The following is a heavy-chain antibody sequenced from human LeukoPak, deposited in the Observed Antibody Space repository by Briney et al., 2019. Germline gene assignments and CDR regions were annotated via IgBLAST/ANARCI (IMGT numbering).Heavy chain of an antibody. J-gene: IGHJ4*02. V-gene: IGHV3-30*04. CDR1: GFTFSSYA. CDR2: ISYDGSNK. Sequence: GGSLRLSCAASGFTFSSYAMHWVRQAPGKGLEWVAVISYDGSNKYYADSVKGRFTISRDNSKNTLYLQMNSLRAEDTAVYYCAGHDQFDYWGQGTLVTVSS. CDR3: AGHDQFDY.